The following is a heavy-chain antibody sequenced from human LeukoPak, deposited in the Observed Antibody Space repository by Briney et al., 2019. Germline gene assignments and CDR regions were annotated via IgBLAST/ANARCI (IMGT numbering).Heavy chain of an antibody. V-gene: IGHV3-15*01. CDR3: TTDLRYFDWLLNY. Sequence: GGSLRLSCAASGFTFSNAWMSWVRQAPGKGLEWVGRIKSKTDGGTTDYAAPVKGRFTISRDDSKNTLYLQMNSLKTEDTAVYYCTTDLRYFDWLLNYWGQGTLVTVSS. D-gene: IGHD3-9*01. CDR1: GFTFSNAW. J-gene: IGHJ4*02. CDR2: IKSKTDGGTT.